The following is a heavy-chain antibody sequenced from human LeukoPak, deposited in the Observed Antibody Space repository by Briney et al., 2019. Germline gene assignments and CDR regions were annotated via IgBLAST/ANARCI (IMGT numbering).Heavy chain of an antibody. J-gene: IGHJ4*02. CDR3: ARGPALAAATPRDY. CDR2: ISAYNGNT. V-gene: IGHV1-18*01. D-gene: IGHD6-13*01. Sequence: GASVKVSCKASGYTFTSYAMHWVRQAPGQGLEWMGWISAYNGNTNYAQKLQGRVTMTTDTSTSTAYMELRSLRSDDTAVYYCARGPALAAATPRDYWGQGTLVTVSS. CDR1: GYTFTSYA.